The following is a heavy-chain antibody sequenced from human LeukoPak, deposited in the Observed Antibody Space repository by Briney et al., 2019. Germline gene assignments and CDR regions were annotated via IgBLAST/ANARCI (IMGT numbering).Heavy chain of an antibody. CDR3: ARGEIFYYGSGSYYAPFDP. J-gene: IGHJ5*02. D-gene: IGHD3-10*01. Sequence: SETLSLTCAVYGGYFSGYYWSWIRQPPGKGLEWIAEINHSGSTNYNPSLKSRVTISIDTSKNQFSLKLSSVTAADTAVYYCARGEIFYYGSGSYYAPFDPWGQGTLVTVSS. V-gene: IGHV4-34*01. CDR1: GGYFSGYY. CDR2: INHSGST.